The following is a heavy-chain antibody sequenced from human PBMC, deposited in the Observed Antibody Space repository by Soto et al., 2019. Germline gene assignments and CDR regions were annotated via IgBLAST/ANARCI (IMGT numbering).Heavy chain of an antibody. Sequence: PSQTQRLSCTVSWGNIGSGGDCWSCIRQHPGKGLEWIGYIYYSGSTYYNPSLKSRVTISVDTSKNQFSLKLSSVTAADTAVYYWAREPSQNYEFWSGYLYWGNGTTVTVFS. V-gene: IGHV4-31*03. J-gene: IGHJ6*04. CDR3: AREPSQNYEFWSGYLY. CDR1: WGNIGSGGDC. D-gene: IGHD3-3*01. CDR2: IYYSGST.